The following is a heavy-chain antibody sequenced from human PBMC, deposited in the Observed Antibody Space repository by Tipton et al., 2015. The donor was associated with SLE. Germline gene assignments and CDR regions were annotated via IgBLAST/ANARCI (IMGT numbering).Heavy chain of an antibody. D-gene: IGHD6-13*01. CDR2: ISYTGST. CDR3: ARGGRDSSNLFRPFYYYGMDV. CDR1: GGSISSSSYY. Sequence: TLSLTCTVSGGSISSSSYYWGWIRQPPGKGLEWIGYISYTGSTYYNPSLKSRVTISVDTSKNQFSLKLSSVTAADTAVYYCARGGRDSSNLFRPFYYYGMDVWGQGTTVTVSS. V-gene: IGHV4-39*07. J-gene: IGHJ6*02.